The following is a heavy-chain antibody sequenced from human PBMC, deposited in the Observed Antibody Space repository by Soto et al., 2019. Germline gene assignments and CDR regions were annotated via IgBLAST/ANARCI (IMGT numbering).Heavy chain of an antibody. V-gene: IGHV3-33*01. CDR2: IWYDGSNK. CDR1: GFTFSSYG. J-gene: IGHJ6*02. D-gene: IGHD2-15*01. Sequence: QVQLVESGGGVVQPGRSLRLSCAASGFTFSSYGMHWVRQAPGKGLEWVAVIWYDGSNKYYADSVKGRFTISRDNSKNTLYLQMNSLRAEDTAVYYCARGWVDIVVVHSYPRSPGMDVWGQGTTVTVSS. CDR3: ARGWVDIVVVHSYPRSPGMDV.